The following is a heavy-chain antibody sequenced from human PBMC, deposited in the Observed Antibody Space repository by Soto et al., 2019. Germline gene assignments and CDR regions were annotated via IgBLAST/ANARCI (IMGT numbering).Heavy chain of an antibody. CDR1: GGSFSGYY. J-gene: IGHJ6*02. Sequence: SETLSLTCAVYGGSFSGYYWSWIRQPPGKGLEWIGEINHSGSTNYNPSLKSRVTISVDTSKNQFSLKLSSVTAADTAVYYCARALSWDGMDVWGQGTTVTVSS. CDR2: INHSGST. D-gene: IGHD6-13*01. CDR3: ARALSWDGMDV. V-gene: IGHV4-34*01.